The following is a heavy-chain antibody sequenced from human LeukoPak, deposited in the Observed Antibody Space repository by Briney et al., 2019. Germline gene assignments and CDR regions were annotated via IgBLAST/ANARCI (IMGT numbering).Heavy chain of an antibody. CDR2: IYYSGST. V-gene: IGHV4-59*11. Sequence: SETLSLTCTVSGGSISSHYWSWIRHPPVKGLEWIGYIYYSGSTTYNPSLKSRVTISIDTSKNQFSLKLSSVTAADTAVYYCARGRAGGTGTYYYYYYLDVWGKGTTVTVSS. J-gene: IGHJ6*03. D-gene: IGHD3-16*01. CDR3: ARGRAGGTGTYYYYYYLDV. CDR1: GGSISSHY.